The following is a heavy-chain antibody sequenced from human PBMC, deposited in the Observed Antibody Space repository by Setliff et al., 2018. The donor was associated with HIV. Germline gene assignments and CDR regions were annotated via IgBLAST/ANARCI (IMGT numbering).Heavy chain of an antibody. V-gene: IGHV1-69*13. D-gene: IGHD3-22*01. CDR3: ARLSGDNSGQPYYYYMDV. CDR1: GGIFSSYA. Sequence: GALVKVSCKASGGIFSSYALSWVRQAPGQGLEWMGGIIPILGSIDYAQKFQGRLSITADESTGTAYMELSSLRFEDTAMYYCARLSGDNSGQPYYYYMDVWGKGTTGTVS. CDR2: IIPILGSI. J-gene: IGHJ6*03.